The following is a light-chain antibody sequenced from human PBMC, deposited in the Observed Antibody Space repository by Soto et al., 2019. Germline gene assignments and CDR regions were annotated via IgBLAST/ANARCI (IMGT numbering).Light chain of an antibody. J-gene: IGKJ4*02. V-gene: IGKV1-39*01. CDR2: AAS. Sequence: DIQMTQSPSSLSASVGDRVTITCRASQSISTYLNWYQQRPVRAPKLLIYAASSLHSGVPSRFSGSGSGTDFTLTISSLQPEDFATYYCQQSYIPPLTFGGGTKVEI. CDR1: QSISTY. CDR3: QQSYIPPLT.